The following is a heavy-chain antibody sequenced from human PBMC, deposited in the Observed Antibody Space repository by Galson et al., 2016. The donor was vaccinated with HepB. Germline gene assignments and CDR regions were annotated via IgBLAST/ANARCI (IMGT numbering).Heavy chain of an antibody. Sequence: SVKVSCKASGYRFPTYGISWVRQAPGQGLEWLGWIRANSGNTIYAQKFQDRVTMTRDTSASTVYMDLRSLRSDDTAVYYCARDVQFRFDYWGQGTLVTVSS. CDR2: IRANSGNT. V-gene: IGHV1-18*04. J-gene: IGHJ4*02. CDR3: ARDVQFRFDY. D-gene: IGHD4-11*01. CDR1: GYRFPTYG.